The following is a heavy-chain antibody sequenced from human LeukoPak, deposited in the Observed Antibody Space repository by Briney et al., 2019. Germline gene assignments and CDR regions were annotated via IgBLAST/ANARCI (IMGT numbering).Heavy chain of an antibody. D-gene: IGHD1-7*01. CDR3: AKDAKAGNSGGWGYMDV. V-gene: IGHV3-30*02. Sequence: PTGGSLRLSCAASGFTFSYYGMHWVRQAPGMGLEWVTFIRADGNNEYYADSVKGRFAISRDNSKNTVYLQMNSLRAEDTAVYYCAKDAKAGNSGGWGYMDVWGKGTTVTVSS. CDR1: GFTFSYYG. CDR2: IRADGNNE. J-gene: IGHJ6*03.